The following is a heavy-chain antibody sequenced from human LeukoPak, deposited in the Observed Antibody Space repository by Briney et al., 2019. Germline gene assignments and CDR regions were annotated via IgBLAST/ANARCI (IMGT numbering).Heavy chain of an antibody. D-gene: IGHD2-15*01. Sequence: PSETLSLTCAVYGGSFSGYYWSWIRQPPGKGLEWIGEINHSGSTNYNPSLKSRVTISVDTSKNQFSLKLSSVTAADTAVYYCARTLGYCSGGSCSQTLRSWNWFDPWGQGTLVTVSS. CDR2: INHSGST. CDR3: ARTLGYCSGGSCSQTLRSWNWFDP. V-gene: IGHV4-34*01. CDR1: GGSFSGYY. J-gene: IGHJ5*02.